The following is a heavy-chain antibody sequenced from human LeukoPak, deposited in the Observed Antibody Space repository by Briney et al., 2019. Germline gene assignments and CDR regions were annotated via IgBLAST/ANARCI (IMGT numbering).Heavy chain of an antibody. J-gene: IGHJ4*02. CDR3: AKGPLRGTAAAIDY. D-gene: IGHD2-2*01. Sequence: PGGSLRLSCAASGFTFNNYGMHWVRQAPGKGLEWVAVISYDGRNIHYPDSVKGRFTISRDISTDTLWLQMDSLRTEDTAVYYCAKGPLRGTAAAIDYWGQGTLFTVSS. CDR2: ISYDGRNI. CDR1: GFTFNNYG. V-gene: IGHV3-30*18.